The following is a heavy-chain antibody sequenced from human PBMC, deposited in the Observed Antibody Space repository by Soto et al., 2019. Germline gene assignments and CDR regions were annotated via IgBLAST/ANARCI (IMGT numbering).Heavy chain of an antibody. CDR2: TSYDGSNK. V-gene: IGHV3-30*03. Sequence: QVQLVASGGGVVQPGTSLRLSCVGSGFTFRSYVIHWVRQAPGKGLEWVALTSYDGSNKDYGDSVKGRFTISRDNSRKTVDLQIDRLRREDTALYYCARWGTTGGLDVWGQGTLV. CDR1: GFTFRSYV. J-gene: IGHJ1*01. D-gene: IGHD3-16*01. CDR3: ARWGTTGGLDV.